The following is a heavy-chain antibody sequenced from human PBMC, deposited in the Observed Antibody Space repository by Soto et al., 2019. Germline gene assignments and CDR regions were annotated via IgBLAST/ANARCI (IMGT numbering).Heavy chain of an antibody. V-gene: IGHV3-23*01. CDR3: AKGQGQWLPYGVGY. Sequence: EVQLLESGGGLVQPGGSLRLSCAASGFTFSSYAMSWVRQAPGKGLVWVSAISGSGGSTYYADSVKGRFTISRDNSKNALYLQMNSLRAEDTAVYYCAKGQGQWLPYGVGYWGQGTLVTVSS. J-gene: IGHJ4*02. CDR2: ISGSGGST. D-gene: IGHD6-19*01. CDR1: GFTFSSYA.